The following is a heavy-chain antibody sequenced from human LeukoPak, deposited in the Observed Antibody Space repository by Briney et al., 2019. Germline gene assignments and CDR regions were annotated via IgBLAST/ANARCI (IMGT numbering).Heavy chain of an antibody. Sequence: PSETLSLTCTVSGGSIGSYYWSWIRQPAGKGLEWIGHVYASGTTNYNPSLKSRVTMSVDTFKSQFSLKLRSMTAADTAVYYCARRYSTGPSDSWGQGTLVTVSS. J-gene: IGHJ4*02. CDR2: VYASGTT. V-gene: IGHV4-4*07. CDR1: GGSIGSYY. CDR3: ARRYSTGPSDS. D-gene: IGHD5-12*01.